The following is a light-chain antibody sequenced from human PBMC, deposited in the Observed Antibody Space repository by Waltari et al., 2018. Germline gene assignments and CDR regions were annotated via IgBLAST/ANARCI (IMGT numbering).Light chain of an antibody. CDR1: TSNIGETY. V-gene: IGLV1-51*01. J-gene: IGLJ3*02. Sequence: QSVLTQPPSVSAAPGQRITISCSGRTSNIGETYVSWYQLLPGTAPKLLIYGNNKRPSGIPDRFSGSHSGTLATLNIAGLQTGDEADYYCGTWHSGLWVFGGGTKVTVL. CDR2: GNN. CDR3: GTWHSGLWV.